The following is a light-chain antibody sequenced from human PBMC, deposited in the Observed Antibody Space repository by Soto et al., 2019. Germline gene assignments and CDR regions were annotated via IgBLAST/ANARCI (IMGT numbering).Light chain of an antibody. V-gene: IGKV1-5*03. CDR3: EQYAAYPLT. J-gene: IGKJ4*01. Sequence: DIPMTQSPSTLSASVGDRVTITCRASQRISTWLAWYQQKPGKAPNLLMYRASILQTGVPSRFSGSGSGTEFTLIISRLQPDDFATYYCEQYAAYPLTFGGGTKVEI. CDR1: QRISTW. CDR2: RAS.